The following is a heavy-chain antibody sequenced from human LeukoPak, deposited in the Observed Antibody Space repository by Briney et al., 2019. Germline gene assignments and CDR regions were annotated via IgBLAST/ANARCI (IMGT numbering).Heavy chain of an antibody. Sequence: SETLSLTCTVSGGSISSYYWSWIRQPAGKGLEWIGRIYTSGSTNYNPSLKSRASMSVDTSKNQSYLKLSSVTAADTAVYYCARGRAALGAFDIWGQGTMVTVSS. D-gene: IGHD2-15*01. V-gene: IGHV4-4*07. CDR1: GGSISSYY. CDR3: ARGRAALGAFDI. CDR2: IYTSGST. J-gene: IGHJ3*02.